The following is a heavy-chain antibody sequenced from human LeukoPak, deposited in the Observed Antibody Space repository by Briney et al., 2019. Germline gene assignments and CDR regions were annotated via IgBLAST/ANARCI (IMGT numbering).Heavy chain of an antibody. J-gene: IGHJ4*02. CDR3: ARERYSGYDTLDY. V-gene: IGHV1-2*02. Sequence: ASVKVSCKVSGYSVTDYYMHWVRQAPGQGLEWMGWINPNSGGTNYAQKFEGRVSMTRDRSINTAYMELSRLRSDDTAVYYCARERYSGYDTLDYWGQGTLVTVSS. CDR2: INPNSGGT. D-gene: IGHD5-12*01. CDR1: GYSVTDYY.